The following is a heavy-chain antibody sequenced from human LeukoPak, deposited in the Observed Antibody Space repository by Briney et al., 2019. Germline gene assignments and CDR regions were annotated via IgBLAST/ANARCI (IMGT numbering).Heavy chain of an antibody. CDR3: AKRLLVGTTVRPYFDY. Sequence: GGSLRLSCAASGFTFSSYGMNWVRQAPGKGLEWVSTITGGGGGTYYADSVKGRFTISRDNSKHTLYLEMNSLRAEDTAVYYCAKRLLVGTTVRPYFDYWGQGTLVTVSS. J-gene: IGHJ4*02. D-gene: IGHD1-26*01. CDR2: ITGGGGGT. V-gene: IGHV3-23*01. CDR1: GFTFSSYG.